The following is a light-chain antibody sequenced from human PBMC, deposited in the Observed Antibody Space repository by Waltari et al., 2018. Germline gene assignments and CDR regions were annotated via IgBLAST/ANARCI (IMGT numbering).Light chain of an antibody. Sequence: QSALTQPASVSGSPGQSITISCTGTSRDVGSYNFFPWYQQNPGKAPKIMIYEVTKRPSGGSNRFAGSKSGNTASLTISGLQADDEADYYCCSYAGSSTFLFGGGTKLTVL. CDR3: CSYAGSSTFL. CDR2: EVT. V-gene: IGLV2-23*02. J-gene: IGLJ2*01. CDR1: SRDVGSYNF.